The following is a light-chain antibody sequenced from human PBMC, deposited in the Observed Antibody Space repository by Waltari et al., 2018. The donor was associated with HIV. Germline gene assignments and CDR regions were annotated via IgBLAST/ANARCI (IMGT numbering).Light chain of an antibody. V-gene: IGKV3D-20*01. Sequence: EIVLTQSPATLSLSPGERATLSCGASQSVSNNYLAWYQQKPGLVPRLLIYDASTRATGIPDRFSGSGSGTDFTLTISRLEPEDFAVYYCHQFGSSTSYTFGQGTKLEIK. CDR3: HQFGSSTSYT. CDR1: QSVSNNY. CDR2: DAS. J-gene: IGKJ2*01.